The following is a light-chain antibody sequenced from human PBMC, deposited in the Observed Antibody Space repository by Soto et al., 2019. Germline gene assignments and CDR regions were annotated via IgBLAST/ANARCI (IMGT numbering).Light chain of an antibody. V-gene: IGKV1-39*01. CDR3: QLSYSTPWT. J-gene: IGKJ1*01. CDR1: QSISSY. Sequence: DIQMTQSPSSVSASVGDRVTITCRASQSISSYLNWYQQKPGKAPKLLIYAASSLQSGVPSRFSGSGSGTDFTLTISSLQPEDCATYYCQLSYSTPWTFGQGTKVEIK. CDR2: AAS.